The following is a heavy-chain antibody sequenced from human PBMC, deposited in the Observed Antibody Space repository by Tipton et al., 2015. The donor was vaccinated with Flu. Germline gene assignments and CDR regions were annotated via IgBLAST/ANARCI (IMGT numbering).Heavy chain of an antibody. CDR2: IFHSGIT. Sequence: TLSLTCAVSGYSITDGYYCAWIRQPPGKGLEWIGTIFHSGITDYNPSLKSRVTMSVDTSANQLSLHVNSVTAADTAMYYCARGDYGDYDHEADGFDIWGQGTLVTVSA. CDR1: GYSITDGYY. V-gene: IGHV4-38-2*01. J-gene: IGHJ3*02. CDR3: ARGDYGDYDHEADGFDI. D-gene: IGHD4-17*01.